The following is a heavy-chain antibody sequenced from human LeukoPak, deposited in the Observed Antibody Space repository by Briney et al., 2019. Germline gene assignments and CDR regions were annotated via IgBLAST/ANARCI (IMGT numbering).Heavy chain of an antibody. CDR1: GFTFSSYG. CDR3: AIGNWNDVGAPFDY. D-gene: IGHD1-1*01. V-gene: IGHV3-30*02. CDR2: IRYDGSNK. J-gene: IGHJ4*02. Sequence: GGSLRLSCAASGFTFSSYGMHWVRQAPGKGLEWVAFIRYDGSNKYYADSVKGRFTISRDNAKNSLYLQMNSLRAEDTAVYYCAIGNWNDVGAPFDYWGQGTLVTVSS.